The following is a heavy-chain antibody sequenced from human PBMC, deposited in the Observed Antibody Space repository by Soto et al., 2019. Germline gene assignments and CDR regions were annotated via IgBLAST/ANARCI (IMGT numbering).Heavy chain of an antibody. V-gene: IGHV1-69*08. J-gene: IGHJ6*03. CDR1: GGTFSSYT. Sequence: QVQLVQSGAEVKKPGSSVKVSCKASGGTFSSYTISWVRQAPGQGLEWMGRIIPILGIANYAQKFQGRVTITADKSTSTAYMELSSLRSEDTAVYYCARDSLGYCSSTSCYLSYYYYYMDVWGKGTTVTVSS. CDR2: IIPILGIA. CDR3: ARDSLGYCSSTSCYLSYYYYYMDV. D-gene: IGHD2-2*01.